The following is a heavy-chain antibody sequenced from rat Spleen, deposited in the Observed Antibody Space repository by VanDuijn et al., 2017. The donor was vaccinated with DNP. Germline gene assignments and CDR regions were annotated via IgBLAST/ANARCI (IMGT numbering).Heavy chain of an antibody. J-gene: IGHJ2*01. CDR3: AITTRDY. V-gene: IGHV5-20*01. Sequence: EVQLVESGGGLVQPGRSLKLSCAASGFTFSDYYMAWVRQAPTKGLEWVAYISYDGGSTFYGDSVKGRSTISRDNAKSTLYLQMDSLRSEDTATYYCAITTRDYWGQGVMVTVSS. CDR2: ISYDGGST. CDR1: GFTFSDYY. D-gene: IGHD1-10*01.